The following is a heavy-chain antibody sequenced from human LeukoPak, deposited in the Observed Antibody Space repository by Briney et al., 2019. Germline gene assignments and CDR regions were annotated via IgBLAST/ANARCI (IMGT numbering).Heavy chain of an antibody. D-gene: IGHD3-10*01. V-gene: IGHV1-69*06. Sequence: SVKVSCKASGGTFSSYAISWVRQAPGQGLEWMGAIIPIFGTANYAQKFQGRVTITADKSTSTAYMELSSLRSEDTAVYYCARRYDKNAFDIWGQGTMVTVSS. CDR3: ARRYDKNAFDI. CDR1: GGTFSSYA. J-gene: IGHJ3*02. CDR2: IIPIFGTA.